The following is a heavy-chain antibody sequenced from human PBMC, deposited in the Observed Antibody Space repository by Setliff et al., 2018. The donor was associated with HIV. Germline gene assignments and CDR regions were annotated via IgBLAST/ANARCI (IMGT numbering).Heavy chain of an antibody. Sequence: ASVKVSCKPSGYTFSSYDINWVRQAAGTGLEWMGWMNPDSRNTGYAQRFEGRVTLTWDTSISPAYVALNHLKSDDTAVYYCARARTDYYDRRRRSHYYIDVWARGATVTVSS. CDR2: MNPDSRNT. J-gene: IGHJ6*03. CDR1: GYTFSSYD. CDR3: ARARTDYYDRRRRSHYYIDV. V-gene: IGHV1-8*02. D-gene: IGHD3-22*01.